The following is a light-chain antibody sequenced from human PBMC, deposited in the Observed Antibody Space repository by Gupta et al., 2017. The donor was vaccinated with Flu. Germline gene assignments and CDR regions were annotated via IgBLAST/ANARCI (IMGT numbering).Light chain of an antibody. V-gene: IGLV2-14*01. CDR3: SAYTASSTLV. CDR2: EVS. J-gene: IGLJ3*02. Sequence: SIAISLSATSSDVVNYNYVSWYQHPPGRPPKLLIYEVSNRPSALSNRFSGTKSGNTASLTISGLKADGVADYYCSAYTASSTLVFGGGTKLTVL. CDR1: SSDVVNYNY.